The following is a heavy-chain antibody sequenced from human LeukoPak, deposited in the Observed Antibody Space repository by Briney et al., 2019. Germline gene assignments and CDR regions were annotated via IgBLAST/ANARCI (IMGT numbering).Heavy chain of an antibody. J-gene: IGHJ6*02. CDR1: GFTFSGSA. V-gene: IGHV3-73*01. CDR2: IRSKANSYAT. CDR3: TRLGSLIAAAGTKHYYYYGMDV. Sequence: PGGSLKLSCAASGFTFSGSAMHWVRQASGKGLEWVGRIRSKANSYATAYAASVKGRFTISRDDSKNTAYLQMNSLKTEDTAVYYCTRLGSLIAAAGTKHYYYYGMDVWSQGTTVTVSS. D-gene: IGHD6-13*01.